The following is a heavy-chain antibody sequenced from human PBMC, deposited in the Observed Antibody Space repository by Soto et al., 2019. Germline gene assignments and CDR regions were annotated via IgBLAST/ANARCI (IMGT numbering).Heavy chain of an antibody. V-gene: IGHV4-59*01. Sequence: AETLSLTCTVSGDSISGYYWSWIRQPPGKGLEWIGFIYYSGSANYNSSLKSRVTISVDRSKSQFSLKVSSVTAADTAVYYCARAGNSYATGWFDPWGQGTLVTVSS. D-gene: IGHD5-18*01. CDR2: IYYSGSA. CDR1: GDSISGYY. CDR3: ARAGNSYATGWFDP. J-gene: IGHJ5*02.